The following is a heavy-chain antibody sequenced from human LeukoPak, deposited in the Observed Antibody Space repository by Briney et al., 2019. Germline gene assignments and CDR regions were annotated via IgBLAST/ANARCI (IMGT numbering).Heavy chain of an antibody. D-gene: IGHD3-22*01. CDR1: GFTVSSNY. V-gene: IGHV3-66*01. J-gene: IGHJ6*02. CDR2: IYSGGST. Sequence: GGSPRLSCAASGFTVSSNYMSWVRQAPGKGLEWVSVIYSGGSTYYADSVKGRFTISRDNSKNTLYLQMNSLRAEDTAVYYCARDQVRYYYDSSGYYYYGMDVWGQGTTVTVSS. CDR3: ARDQVRYYYDSSGYYYYGMDV.